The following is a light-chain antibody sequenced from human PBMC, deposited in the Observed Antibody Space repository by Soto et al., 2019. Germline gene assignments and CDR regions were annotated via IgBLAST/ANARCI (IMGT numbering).Light chain of an antibody. J-gene: IGKJ2*01. V-gene: IGKV4-1*01. CDR3: QQYYGSPPYT. CDR2: WAS. CDR1: QSVLHPSHNKNY. Sequence: DIVMTQSPDSLAVSLGERATLNCRSSQSVLHPSHNKNYLAWYQQKAGQPPKLLIYWASTRESGVPDRFSGSGSGTDFSLTISSLQAEDVAVYYCQQYYGSPPYTFGQGTKLEIK.